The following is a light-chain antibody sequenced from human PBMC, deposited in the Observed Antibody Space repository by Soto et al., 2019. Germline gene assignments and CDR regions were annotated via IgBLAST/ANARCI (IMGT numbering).Light chain of an antibody. V-gene: IGLV1-40*01. CDR2: GDT. Sequence: QAVVTQPPSVSGAPGQTVTISCTGSSSNIGAGYDVSWYQQLPGTAPKLLIFGDTNRPSGVPDRFSGSHSGASASLAISGLQAEDEGDYYCQSYDSSLSGSVFGGGTKRPS. CDR1: SSNIGAGYD. CDR3: QSYDSSLSGSV. J-gene: IGLJ3*02.